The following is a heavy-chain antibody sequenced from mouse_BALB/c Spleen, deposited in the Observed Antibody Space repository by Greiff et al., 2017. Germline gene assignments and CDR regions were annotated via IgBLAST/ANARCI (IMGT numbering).Heavy chain of an antibody. CDR3: TSSRFDV. CDR1: GYTFTDYE. J-gene: IGHJ1*01. V-gene: IGHV1-15*01. Sequence: VHLVESGAELVRPGASVTLSCKASGYTFTDYEMHWVKQTPVHGLEWIGAIDPETGGTAYNQKFKGKATLTADKSSSTAYMELRSLTSEDSAVYYCTSSRFDVWGAGTTVTVSS. CDR2: IDPETGGT.